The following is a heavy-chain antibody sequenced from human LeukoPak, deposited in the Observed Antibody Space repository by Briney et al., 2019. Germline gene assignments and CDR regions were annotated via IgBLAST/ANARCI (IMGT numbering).Heavy chain of an antibody. CDR2: INHSGST. CDR1: GGSFSGYY. CDR3: ARGGLAARRRGYFDD. Sequence: ASETLSLTCAVYGGSFSGYYWSWIRQPPGKGLEWIGEINHSGSTNYNPSLKSRVTISVDTSKNQFSLKLSSVTAADTAVYYCARGGLAARRRGYFDDWGQGTLVTVSS. J-gene: IGHJ4*02. D-gene: IGHD6-6*01. V-gene: IGHV4-34*01.